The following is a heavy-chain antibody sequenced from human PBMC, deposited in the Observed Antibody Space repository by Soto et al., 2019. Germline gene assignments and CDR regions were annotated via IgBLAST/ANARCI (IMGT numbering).Heavy chain of an antibody. D-gene: IGHD6-13*01. CDR1: GFTFSSYA. CDR2: ISGSGGST. CDR3: AKDLSLYSSSWYGFFDY. V-gene: IGHV3-23*01. Sequence: GGSLRLSCAASGFTFSSYAMSWVRQAPGKGLEWVSAISGSGGSTYYADSVKGRFTISRDNSKNTLYLQMNSLRAEDTAVYYCAKDLSLYSSSWYGFFDYWGQGTLVTVSS. J-gene: IGHJ4*02.